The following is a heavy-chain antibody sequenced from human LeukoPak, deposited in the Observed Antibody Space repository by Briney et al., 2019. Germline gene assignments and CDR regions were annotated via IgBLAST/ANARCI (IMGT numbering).Heavy chain of an antibody. V-gene: IGHV4-30-4*01. Sequence: SQTLSLTCTVSGGCISRGGYYWSWIRQPPGKSLEWIGYIYYSGSTYYNPSLKSRVTISVDTSKNQFSLKLSSVTAADTAVYYCASRYYYGSGSLTWGQGTLVTVSS. CDR3: ASRYYYGSGSLT. J-gene: IGHJ5*02. CDR1: GGCISRGGYY. CDR2: IYYSGST. D-gene: IGHD3-10*01.